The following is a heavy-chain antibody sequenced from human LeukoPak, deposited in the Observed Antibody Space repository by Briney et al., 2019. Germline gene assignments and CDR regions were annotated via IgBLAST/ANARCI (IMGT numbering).Heavy chain of an antibody. CDR2: IRYDGSNK. Sequence: PGGSLRLSCAASGFTFSSYGMHWVRQAPGKGLEWVAFIRYDGSNKYYADSVKGRFTISRDNSKNTLYLQMNSLRAEDTAVYYCEKENQIWLQLFASGLVYWAQGTLVSVSS. V-gene: IGHV3-30*02. CDR1: GFTFSSYG. J-gene: IGHJ4*02. CDR3: EKENQIWLQLFASGLVY. D-gene: IGHD5-24*01.